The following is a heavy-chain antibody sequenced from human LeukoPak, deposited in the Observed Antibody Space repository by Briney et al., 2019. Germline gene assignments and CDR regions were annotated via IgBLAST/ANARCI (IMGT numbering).Heavy chain of an antibody. D-gene: IGHD4-17*01. Sequence: ASVKVSCKASGGTFSSYAISWVRQAPGQGLEWMGGIIPIFGTANYAQKFQGRVTITTDESTSTAYVELSSLRSEDTAVYYCARDAYGDYARSWFDPWGQGTLVTVSS. CDR2: IIPIFGTA. J-gene: IGHJ5*02. CDR3: ARDAYGDYARSWFDP. CDR1: GGTFSSYA. V-gene: IGHV1-69*05.